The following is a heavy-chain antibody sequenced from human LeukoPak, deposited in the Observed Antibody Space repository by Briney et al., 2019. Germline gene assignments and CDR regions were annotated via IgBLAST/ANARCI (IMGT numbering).Heavy chain of an antibody. CDR3: AGGDSSGS. CDR2: IIPIFGTA. CDR1: GYTFTSYD. V-gene: IGHV1-69*05. J-gene: IGHJ5*02. Sequence: SMKVSCKASGYTFTSYDINWVRQATGQGLEWMGGIIPIFGTANYAQKFQGRVTITTDESTSTAYMELSSLGSEDTAVYYCAGGDSSGSWGQGTLVTVSS. D-gene: IGHD3-22*01.